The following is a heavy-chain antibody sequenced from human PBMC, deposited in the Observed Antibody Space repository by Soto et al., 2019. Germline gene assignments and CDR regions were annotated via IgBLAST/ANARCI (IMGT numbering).Heavy chain of an antibody. J-gene: IGHJ5*02. Sequence: PWGSLRLSCAASGFTFFSYAINLFRHAPGKGPEWVSAISGSGDSTYYADSVKGRFTISRDNSKNTLYLQMNSLRAEDTALYYCAKDLWAPDITGCDPWGQGTLVTVSS. CDR3: AKDLWAPDITGCDP. V-gene: IGHV3-23*01. CDR1: GFTFFSYA. D-gene: IGHD2-21*01. CDR2: ISGSGDST.